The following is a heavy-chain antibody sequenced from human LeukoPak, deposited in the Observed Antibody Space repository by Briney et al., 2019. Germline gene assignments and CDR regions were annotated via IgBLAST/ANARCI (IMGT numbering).Heavy chain of an antibody. J-gene: IGHJ4*02. V-gene: IGHV3-23*01. D-gene: IGHD3-10*01. CDR1: GFHFSNYA. Sequence: GGSLRLSCSASGFHFSNYAMRWVRQAPGRGLECVSVISGSGTTPYHPDSVKGRFTISRDNSKNTLYLQMNSLRAEDTAVYYCAKHLWRDLLWFGEGYYFGYWGQGTLVTVSS. CDR3: AKHLWRDLLWFGEGYYFGY. CDR2: ISGSGTTP.